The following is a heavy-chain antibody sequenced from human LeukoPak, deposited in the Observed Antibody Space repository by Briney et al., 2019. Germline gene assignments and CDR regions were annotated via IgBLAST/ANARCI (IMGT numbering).Heavy chain of an antibody. CDR1: GFSFTDYP. CDR2: IRTTAEGAKYA. CDR3: ATDQRCVFDY. J-gene: IGHJ4*02. Sequence: GGSLRLSCATSGFSFTDYPMNWVRQAPGKGLEWISNIRTTAEGAKYAYYADSVKGRVTISRDDGKNTLYLHMNSLRDDDTAVYYCATDQRCVFDYWGQGILVTVSS. V-gene: IGHV3-48*02. D-gene: IGHD1-1*01.